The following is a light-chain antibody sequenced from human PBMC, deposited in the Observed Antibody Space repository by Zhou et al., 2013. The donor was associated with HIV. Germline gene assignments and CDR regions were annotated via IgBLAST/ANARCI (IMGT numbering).Light chain of an antibody. CDR1: QAIHSD. Sequence: IQMTQAPSSVSAYVGDKLIVTCRASQAIHSDLMWFQQKPGKSPKSLIFGASQLQRGVPSRFSGRGSGTDFTLTISSLQPEDFATYYCQQSYSTLTWTFGQGTKVEIK. CDR2: GAS. V-gene: IGKV1-39*01. CDR3: QQSYSTLTWT. J-gene: IGKJ1*01.